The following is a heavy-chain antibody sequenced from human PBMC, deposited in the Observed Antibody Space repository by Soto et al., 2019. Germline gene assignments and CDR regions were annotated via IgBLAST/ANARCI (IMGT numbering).Heavy chain of an antibody. V-gene: IGHV3-33*01. Sequence: QVHLVESGGGVVQPGRSLRLSCAASGFTFSIFGMHWVRQAPGKGLEWAAIIWYDGSNAYYADSVRGRLTISRDNSKNTVYLQMNSLRAEDTAVYYCARDKGSSTVVSGISQEGYFDSWGQGTLVTVSS. CDR2: IWYDGSNA. J-gene: IGHJ4*02. D-gene: IGHD6-19*01. CDR1: GFTFSIFG. CDR3: ARDKGSSTVVSGISQEGYFDS.